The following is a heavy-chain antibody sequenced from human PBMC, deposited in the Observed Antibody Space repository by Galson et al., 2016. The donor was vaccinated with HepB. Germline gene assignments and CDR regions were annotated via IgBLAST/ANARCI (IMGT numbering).Heavy chain of an antibody. J-gene: IGHJ6*02. CDR2: IANDGSTE. CDR3: VRDFIAVVGVVIIPMGPDRLDV. D-gene: IGHD3-3*01. V-gene: IGHV3-30*03. CDR1: GFTFTKYG. Sequence: SLRLSCAASGFTFTKYGMHWVRQTPGKGLEWVAFIANDGSTEYYTDSVKGRFTISRDNSGNTLHLQMTSLRVEDTAVYFCVRDFIAVVGVVIIPMGPDRLDVWGHGTTVTVSS.